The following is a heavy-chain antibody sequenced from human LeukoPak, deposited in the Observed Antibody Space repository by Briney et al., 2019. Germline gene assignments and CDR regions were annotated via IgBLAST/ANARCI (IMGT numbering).Heavy chain of an antibody. CDR1: GGSFSGYY. CDR3: ARDRTSRWGPKDIVVVPAAIPFDP. CDR2: INHSGST. J-gene: IGHJ5*02. V-gene: IGHV4-34*01. Sequence: PSETLSLTCAVYGGSFSGYYWSWIRQPPGKGLEWIGEINHSGSTNYNPSLKSRVTISVDTSKNQFSLKLSSVTAADTAVYYCARDRTSRWGPKDIVVVPAAIPFDPWGQGTLVTVSS. D-gene: IGHD2-2*01.